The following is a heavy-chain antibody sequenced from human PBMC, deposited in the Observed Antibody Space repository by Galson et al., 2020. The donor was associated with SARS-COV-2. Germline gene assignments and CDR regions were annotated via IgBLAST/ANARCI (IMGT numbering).Heavy chain of an antibody. CDR3: ARQRSNIAVFDY. Sequence: SETLSLTCAVYGGSLRCSYWSLIRQPPGKGLEWIGEIKHSGSTNYSPSLKSRVTISVDTSRKQFSLKLNSVTAADTAVYFCARQRSNIAVFDYWGRGTLVTVSS. V-gene: IGHV4-34*01. CDR1: GGSLRCSY. D-gene: IGHD6-19*01. J-gene: IGHJ4*02. CDR2: IKHSGST.